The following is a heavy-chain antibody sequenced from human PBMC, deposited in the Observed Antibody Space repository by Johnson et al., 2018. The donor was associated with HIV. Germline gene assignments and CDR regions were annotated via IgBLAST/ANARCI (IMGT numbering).Heavy chain of an antibody. Sequence: QVQLVESGGGVVQPGRSLRLSCAASGFTFSSFGMHWVRQAPGKGLEWVAVIWYDGTNKYYADSVKGRFSISRDNSKNTLYLQMNSLRAEDTAVYYCARDSVRELQLPDGFDIWGQGTMVTVSS. CDR3: ARDSVRELQLPDGFDI. CDR1: GFTFSSFG. V-gene: IGHV3-33*01. J-gene: IGHJ3*02. D-gene: IGHD1-7*01. CDR2: IWYDGTNK.